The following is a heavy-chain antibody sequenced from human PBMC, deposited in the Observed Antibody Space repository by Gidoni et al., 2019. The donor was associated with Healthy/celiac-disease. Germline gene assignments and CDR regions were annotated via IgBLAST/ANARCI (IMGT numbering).Heavy chain of an antibody. V-gene: IGHV3-49*04. CDR1: GFTFGDYA. CDR3: TREGDPWGELSSNPSLH. Sequence: EVQLVESGGGLVQPGRSLRLSCTAAGFTFGDYAMSWVRQAPGKGLEWVGFIRSKAYGGTTEYAASVKGRFTISRDDSKSIAYLQMNSLKTEDTAVYYCTREGDPWGELSSNPSLHWGQGTLVTVSS. CDR2: IRSKAYGGTT. J-gene: IGHJ4*02. D-gene: IGHD3-16*02.